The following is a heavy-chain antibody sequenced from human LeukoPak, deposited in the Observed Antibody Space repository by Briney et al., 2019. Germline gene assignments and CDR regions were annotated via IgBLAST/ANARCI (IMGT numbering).Heavy chain of an antibody. CDR3: ARRGDGYNQNFDY. V-gene: IGHV4-4*02. J-gene: IGHJ4*02. D-gene: IGHD5-24*01. Sequence: TSETLSLTCAVSGGSISSTNWWSWLRQPPGKGLEWIGEILHSGSTNYNPSLKSRVYMSVDKSKNHFSLRLSSVTAADTAVYYRARRGDGYNQNFDYWGQGTLVTVSS. CDR1: GGSISSTNW. CDR2: ILHSGST.